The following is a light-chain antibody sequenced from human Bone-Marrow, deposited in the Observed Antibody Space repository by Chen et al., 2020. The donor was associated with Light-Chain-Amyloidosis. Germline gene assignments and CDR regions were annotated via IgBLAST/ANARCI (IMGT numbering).Light chain of an antibody. CDR1: QNISSY. J-gene: IGKJ4*01. V-gene: IGKV1-39*01. CDR3: QQSYSWPRT. Sequence: DIQMTQSPSSVSASVGDRVTITCRASQNISSYLDWYQQRPGKAPKLLIYAASSLQSGVPARFSGSGSGTDFTLTISSLQPEDFATYYCQQSYSWPRTFGGGTKVEIK. CDR2: AAS.